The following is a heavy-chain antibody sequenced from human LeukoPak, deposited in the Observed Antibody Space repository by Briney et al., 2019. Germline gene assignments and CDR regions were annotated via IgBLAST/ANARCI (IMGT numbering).Heavy chain of an antibody. CDR3: ARKNYGSNRWFDP. Sequence: AASVKVSCKASGDSFSTYGISWVRQALGQGLEWMGGIIPMFDTPTYAQKFQGRVTMTRNTSISTAYMELSSLTSEDTAVYYCARKNYGSNRWFDPWGQGTLVTVSS. J-gene: IGHJ5*02. CDR2: IIPMFDTP. CDR1: GDSFSTYG. V-gene: IGHV1-69*05. D-gene: IGHD4/OR15-4a*01.